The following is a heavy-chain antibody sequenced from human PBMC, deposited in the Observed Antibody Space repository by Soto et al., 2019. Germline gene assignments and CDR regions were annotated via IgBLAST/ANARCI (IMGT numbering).Heavy chain of an antibody. CDR1: GDSISNSRFY. CDR2: IYHTGNA. D-gene: IGHD3-22*01. J-gene: IGHJ5*02. Sequence: SETLSLTCSVSGDSISNSRFYWAWIRQPPGEGLEWIGSIYHTGNAYYNPSLKSRVTIFVDTSKNQFSLKLTSVTAADTALYYCARDYFDSSDYTTNWFDPWGQGSLLTVS. V-gene: IGHV4-39*01. CDR3: ARDYFDSSDYTTNWFDP.